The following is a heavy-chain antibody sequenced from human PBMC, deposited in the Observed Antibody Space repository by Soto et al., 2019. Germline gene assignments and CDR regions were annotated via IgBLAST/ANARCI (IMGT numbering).Heavy chain of an antibody. V-gene: IGHV1-18*01. CDR3: ARLHSRRFLEWLLESGGYFDY. CDR1: GYTFTSYG. D-gene: IGHD3-3*01. CDR2: ISAYNGNT. Sequence: ASVKVSCKASGYTFTSYGISWVRQAPGQGLEWMGWISAYNGNTNYAQKLQGRVTMTTDTSTSTAYMELRSLRSDETAVYYCARLHSRRFLEWLLESGGYFDYWGQGTLVTVSS. J-gene: IGHJ4*02.